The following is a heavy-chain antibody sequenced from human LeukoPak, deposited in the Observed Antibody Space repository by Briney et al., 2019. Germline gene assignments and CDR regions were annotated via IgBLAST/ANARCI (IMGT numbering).Heavy chain of an antibody. CDR1: GFTFSGYW. V-gene: IGHV3-74*01. D-gene: IGHD5-18*01. CDR3: ARARYSYTGIVDY. J-gene: IGHJ4*02. CDR2: LNNDGTST. Sequence: GGSLRLSCAASGFTFSGYWMHWVRQAPGKGLVWVSRLNNDGTSTRYSDSVKGRFTISRDNARNTVYLQMNSLRAEDTAVYYCARARYSYTGIVDYWGQGTLVTVSS.